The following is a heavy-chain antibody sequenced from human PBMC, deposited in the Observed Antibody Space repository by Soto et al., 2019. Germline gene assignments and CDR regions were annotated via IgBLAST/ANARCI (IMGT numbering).Heavy chain of an antibody. Sequence: QVQVEQSGAEVKKPGSSLKVSCKTSGGPFSSQAFNWVRQARGHGLEWMGGIIPLLGSTTYAQKFQDRVTFTADESTSTVYMELRSLRLELPAAFSFWMRDCPYFCSVGEVWGRGTTVTVSS. CDR3: WMRDCPYFCSVGEV. V-gene: IGHV1-69*01. D-gene: IGHD3-10*01. J-gene: IGHJ6*02. CDR1: GGPFSSQA. CDR2: IIPLLGST.